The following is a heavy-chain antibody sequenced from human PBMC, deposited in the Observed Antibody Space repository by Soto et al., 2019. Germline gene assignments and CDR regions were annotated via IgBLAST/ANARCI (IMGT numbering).Heavy chain of an antibody. CDR3: ARGISLIVEVQKDAPDKYYFGS. J-gene: IGHJ4*02. CDR2: INHSGST. CDR1: GGSFSGHF. V-gene: IGHV4-34*01. D-gene: IGHD2-21*01. Sequence: PSETLSLTCAVYGGSFSGHFWSWIRQPPGKGLEGIGEINHSGSTNCNPSLKSRVTISVDTSKNQFSLKVNSLTAADTAEYYCARGISLIVEVQKDAPDKYYFGSWGQGIVVT.